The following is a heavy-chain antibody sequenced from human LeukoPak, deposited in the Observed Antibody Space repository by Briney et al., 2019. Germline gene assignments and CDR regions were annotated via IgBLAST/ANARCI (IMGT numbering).Heavy chain of an antibody. CDR3: ARRLSSWYVGYFDY. Sequence: KPSETLSLTCTVSGGSISSSSYSWGWIRQPPGKGLEWIGSIYYSGSTYYNPSLKSRVTISVDTSKNQFSLKLSSVTAADTAVYYCARRLSSWYVGYFDYWGQGTLVTVSS. V-gene: IGHV4-39*01. J-gene: IGHJ4*02. CDR2: IYYSGST. D-gene: IGHD6-13*01. CDR1: GGSISSSSYS.